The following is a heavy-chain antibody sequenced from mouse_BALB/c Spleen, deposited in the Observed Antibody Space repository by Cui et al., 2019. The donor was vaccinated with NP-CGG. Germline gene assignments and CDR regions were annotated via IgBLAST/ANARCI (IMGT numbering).Heavy chain of an antibody. CDR3: ARYDYYGSSYFDY. CDR1: GYTFTSCW. D-gene: IGHD1-1*01. CDR2: IDPNSGGT. V-gene: IGHV1-72*01. Sequence: QVHLHQPGAELVKPGASVKLSCKASGYTFTSCWMHWVKQRPGRGLKWIGRIDPNSGGTKYNEKFKSKATLTVDKPSSTAYMQLSSLTSEDSAVYYCARYDYYGSSYFDYWGQGTTLTVSS. J-gene: IGHJ2*01.